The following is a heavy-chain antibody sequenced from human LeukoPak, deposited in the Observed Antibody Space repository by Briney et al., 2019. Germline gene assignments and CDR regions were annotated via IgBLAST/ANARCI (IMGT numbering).Heavy chain of an antibody. CDR2: IFYSGTT. CDR3: ASYLSASGLFDY. D-gene: IGHD3-10*01. V-gene: IGHV4-39*01. J-gene: IGHJ4*02. Sequence: SETLSLTCTVSSGSISSSTYHWGWIRQPPGKGLEWIGSIFYSGTTYYNPSLKSRVTISVNTSKNQFSLKLSSVTAADTAVYYCASYLSASGLFDYWGQGTLVTVSS. CDR1: SGSISSSTYH.